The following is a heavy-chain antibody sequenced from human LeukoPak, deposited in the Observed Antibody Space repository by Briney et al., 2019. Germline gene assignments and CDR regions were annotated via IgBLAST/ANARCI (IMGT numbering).Heavy chain of an antibody. Sequence: SETLSLTCTVSGGSISSSSYYWGWIRQPPGKGLEWIGSIYYSGSTYYNPSLKSRVTISVDTSKNQFSLKLSSVTAADTAVYYCARLKRTGYSDYWGQGTLVTVSS. CDR2: IYYSGST. CDR1: GGSISSSSYY. CDR3: ARLKRTGYSDY. J-gene: IGHJ4*02. V-gene: IGHV4-39*01. D-gene: IGHD3/OR15-3a*01.